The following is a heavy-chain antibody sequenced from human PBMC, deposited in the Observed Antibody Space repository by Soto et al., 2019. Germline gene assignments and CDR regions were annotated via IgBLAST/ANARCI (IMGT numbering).Heavy chain of an antibody. J-gene: IGHJ4*02. CDR3: ARPRRITMVRGVKDGDD. CDR2: ISAYNGNT. V-gene: IGHV1-18*04. D-gene: IGHD3-10*01. CDR1: GYTFTSYG. Sequence: ASVKVSCKASGYTFTSYGISWVRQAPGQGLEWMGWISAYNGNTNYAQKLQGRVTMTTDTSTSTAYMERRSLRSDDTAVYYCARPRRITMVRGVKDGDDWGKGNLVTVSP.